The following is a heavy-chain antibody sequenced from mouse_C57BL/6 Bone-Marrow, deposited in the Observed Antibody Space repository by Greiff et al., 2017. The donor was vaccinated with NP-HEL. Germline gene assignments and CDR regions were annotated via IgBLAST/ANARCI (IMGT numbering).Heavy chain of an antibody. CDR1: GYTFTSYW. CDR2: IDPSDSYT. D-gene: IGHD4-1*01. CDR3: ASRNWAWFAY. V-gene: IGHV1-69*01. J-gene: IGHJ3*01. Sequence: QVQLQQPGAELVMPGASVKLSCKASGYTFTSYWMHWVKQRPGQGLEWIGEIDPSDSYTNYNQKFKGKSTLTVDKSSSTAYMQLSSLTSEDSAVYYCASRNWAWFAYWGQGTLVTVSS.